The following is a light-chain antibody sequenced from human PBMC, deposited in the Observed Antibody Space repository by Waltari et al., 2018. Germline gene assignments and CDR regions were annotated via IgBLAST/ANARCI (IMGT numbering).Light chain of an antibody. CDR2: AAS. J-gene: IGKJ2*01. V-gene: IGKV1-39*01. CDR3: QQSYSHPQT. Sequence: DIQMPQSPPSLSPFVGYSVLITCRASQYPNIYIHWYQQKPGNAPKLVIYAASTLQSGVPSRFSGSGSGTDFTLTISSLQPEDFATYYCQQSYSHPQTFGQGTKLEI. CDR1: QYPNIY.